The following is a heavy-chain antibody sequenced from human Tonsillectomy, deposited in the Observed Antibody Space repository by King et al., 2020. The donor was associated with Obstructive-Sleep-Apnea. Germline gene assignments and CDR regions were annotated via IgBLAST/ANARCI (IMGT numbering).Heavy chain of an antibody. Sequence: VQLVESGGGLVKPGGSLRLSCAASGFTFSSYSMNWVRQAPGKGLEWVSSISSSSSYIYYADSVKGRFTISRDNAKNSLYLQMNSLRAEDTAVYYCAGGGGIWTVDNWFDPWGQGTLVTVSS. CDR1: GFTFSSYS. V-gene: IGHV3-21*01. CDR3: AGGGGIWTVDNWFDP. D-gene: IGHD4-23*01. J-gene: IGHJ5*02. CDR2: ISSSSSYI.